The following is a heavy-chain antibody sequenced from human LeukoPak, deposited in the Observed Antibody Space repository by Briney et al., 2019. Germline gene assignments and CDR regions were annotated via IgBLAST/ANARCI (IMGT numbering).Heavy chain of an antibody. CDR3: AKGVTGTNDWDFDY. J-gene: IGHJ4*02. Sequence: ASVKVSCKASGGTFSSYAISWVRQAPGQGLEWMGGIIPIFGTANYAQKFQGRVTITTDESTSTAYMELSSLRSEDTAVYYCAKGVTGTNDWDFDYWGQGTLVTVSS. V-gene: IGHV1-69*05. D-gene: IGHD1-1*01. CDR1: GGTFSSYA. CDR2: IIPIFGTA.